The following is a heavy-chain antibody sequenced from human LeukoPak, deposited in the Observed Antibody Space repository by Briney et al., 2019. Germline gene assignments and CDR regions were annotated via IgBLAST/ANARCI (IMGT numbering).Heavy chain of an antibody. J-gene: IGHJ4*02. V-gene: IGHV1-69*13. Sequence: GASVKVSCKASGYTFTSYGISWVRQAPGQGLEWMGGIIPIFGTANYAQKFQGRVTITADESTSTAYMELSSLRSEDTAVYYCARDLDGYNAPYWGQGTLVTVSS. CDR2: IIPIFGTA. D-gene: IGHD5-24*01. CDR3: ARDLDGYNAPY. CDR1: GYTFTSYG.